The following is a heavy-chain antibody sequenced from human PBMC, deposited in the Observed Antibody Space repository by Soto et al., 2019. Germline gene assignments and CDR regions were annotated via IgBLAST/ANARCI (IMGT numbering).Heavy chain of an antibody. CDR3: AKDRQGMDV. J-gene: IGHJ6*02. V-gene: IGHV3-30*18. CDR2: ISYDGSTQ. Sequence: QVQLVESGGGVVQPARSLRLSCAASGFPFSSYGMHWVRQAPGKGLEWVAFISYDGSTQYYVDSVKGRFTISRDNSKNTLYLQMYSLRVEDTALYYCAKDRQGMDVWGQGTTVIVSS. CDR1: GFPFSSYG.